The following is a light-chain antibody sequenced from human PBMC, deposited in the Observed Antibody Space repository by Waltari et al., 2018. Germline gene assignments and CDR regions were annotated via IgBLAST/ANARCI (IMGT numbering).Light chain of an antibody. CDR1: LSIDDS. Sequence: EIVMTQSPATLSVSRGGSATLSCRASLSIDDSLAWYQQKPGQPPRHLIHGAHTRDTGIPVRFRGSGSGTAFTLTITGLQSEDFAVYCCQQYNQWPLTFGRGTKVEIK. V-gene: IGKV3-15*01. J-gene: IGKJ4*01. CDR2: GAH. CDR3: QQYNQWPLT.